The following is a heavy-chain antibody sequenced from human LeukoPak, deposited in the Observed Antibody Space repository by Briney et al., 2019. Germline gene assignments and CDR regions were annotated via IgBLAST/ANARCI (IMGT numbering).Heavy chain of an antibody. J-gene: IGHJ4*02. Sequence: GGSLRLSCAASGFTFSSHSMGWVRQAPGKGLECVATIGLDGAQKDFVDSVKGRFTLSRDDAKNSLFLEMNSLRAEDTAVYYCAGFGVTMIVEKYYFDYWGQGTLVTVSS. CDR1: GFTFSSHS. CDR3: AGFGVTMIVEKYYFDY. V-gene: IGHV3-7*01. D-gene: IGHD3-22*01. CDR2: IGLDGAQK.